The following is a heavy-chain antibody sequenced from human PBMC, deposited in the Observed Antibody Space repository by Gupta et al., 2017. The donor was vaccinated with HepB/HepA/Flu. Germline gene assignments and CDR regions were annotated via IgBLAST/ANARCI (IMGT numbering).Heavy chain of an antibody. V-gene: IGHV5-51*01. CDR3: ARRAHVTGAQFDY. D-gene: IGHD1-26*01. Sequence: EVQLLQSGAEVKKHGESLIISCKGSGYRFSNYWIGWVRQMPGKGLEWMGIIYAGGSYSRSSPSFEDQVTMSVDESISTAYLQWSSLKASDTAIYYCARRAHVTGAQFDYWGQGTLVTVSS. CDR2: IYAGGSYS. CDR1: GYRFSNYW. J-gene: IGHJ4*02.